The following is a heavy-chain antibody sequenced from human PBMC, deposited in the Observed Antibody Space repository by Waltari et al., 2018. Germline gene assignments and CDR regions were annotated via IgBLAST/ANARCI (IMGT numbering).Heavy chain of an antibody. CDR2: ISSSSSYI. D-gene: IGHD2-8*01. CDR3: ARDRVPNGYVDY. V-gene: IGHV3-21*01. J-gene: IGHJ4*02. Sequence: EVQLVESGGGLVKPGGSLRLSCAASGFTFSSYSMNWVRQAPGKGLEWVSSISSSSSYIYYADSVKGRFTISRDNAKNSLYLQMNSLRAEDTAVYYCARDRVPNGYVDYWGQGTLVTVSS. CDR1: GFTFSSYS.